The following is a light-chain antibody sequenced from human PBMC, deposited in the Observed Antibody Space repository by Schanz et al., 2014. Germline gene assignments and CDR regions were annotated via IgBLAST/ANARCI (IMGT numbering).Light chain of an antibody. V-gene: IGKV3-15*01. Sequence: EVVLTQSPGSLSLSPGERGTLSCRASQSISNNYLAWYQQKRGQAPRLLIYGAFNRATGIPDRFSGSGFGTEFTLTISSLHSEDLAVYYCQQYDDWPGYTFGQGTKLEIK. CDR3: QQYDDWPGYT. CDR2: GAF. CDR1: QSISNN. J-gene: IGKJ2*01.